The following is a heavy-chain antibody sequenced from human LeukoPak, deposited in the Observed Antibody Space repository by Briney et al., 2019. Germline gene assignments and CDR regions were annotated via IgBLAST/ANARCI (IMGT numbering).Heavy chain of an antibody. D-gene: IGHD2-2*01. CDR3: ARRKVVSAYYYGMDV. CDR2: IYTGGTT. J-gene: IGHJ6*02. CDR1: GFTVSSQY. Sequence: GGSLRLSCAASGFTVSSQYMSWVRQAPGKGLEWVSVIYTGGTTHYADSVTGIFTISKDNAKDTLYLQMNSLRAEDTAVYYCARRKVVSAYYYGMDVWGQGTTVTVSS. V-gene: IGHV3-66*01.